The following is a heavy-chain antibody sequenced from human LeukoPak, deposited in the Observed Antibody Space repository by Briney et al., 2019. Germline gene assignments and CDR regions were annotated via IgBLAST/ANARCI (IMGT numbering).Heavy chain of an antibody. J-gene: IGHJ5*02. CDR2: IIPIFGTA. CDR3: ARDGYSYGPNNWFDP. V-gene: IGHV1-69*01. Sequence: GASVKVSCKASGGTFSSYAISWVRQAPGQGLEWMGGIIPIFGTANYAQKFQGRVTITADESTSTAYMELSSLRSEDTAVYYCARDGYSYGPNNWFDPWGQGTLVTVSS. CDR1: GGTFSSYA. D-gene: IGHD5-18*01.